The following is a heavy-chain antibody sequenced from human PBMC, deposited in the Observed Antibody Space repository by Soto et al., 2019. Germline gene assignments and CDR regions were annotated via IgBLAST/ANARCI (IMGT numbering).Heavy chain of an antibody. Sequence: SETLSLTCTVSGGSISSGDYYWSWIRQPPGKGLEWIGYIYYSGSTYYNPSLKSRVTISVDTSKNQFSLKLSSVTAADTAVYYCARDTTSGNYYYGMDVWGQGTTVTVSS. CDR1: GGSISSGDYY. J-gene: IGHJ6*02. CDR2: IYYSGST. V-gene: IGHV4-30-4*01. CDR3: ARDTTSGNYYYGMDV. D-gene: IGHD3-10*01.